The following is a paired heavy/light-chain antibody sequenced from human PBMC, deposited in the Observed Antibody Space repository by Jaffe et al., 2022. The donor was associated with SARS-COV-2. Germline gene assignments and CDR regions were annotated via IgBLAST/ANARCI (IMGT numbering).Heavy chain of an antibody. CDR3: ARGPHFYDDDYRGDDGFDI. Sequence: EVQVVESGGGLVQPGRSLRLSCAASGFNFDDYAMHWVRQVPGKGLEWVSGYSWSNGITGYADSVKGRFTTSRDNAKNSLYLQLNSLRAEDTALYYCARGPHFYDDDYRGDDGFDIWGQGTMVTVSS. CDR1: GFNFDDYA. D-gene: IGHD3-22*01. V-gene: IGHV3-9*01. J-gene: IGHJ3*02. CDR2: YSWSNGIT.
Light chain of an antibody. CDR3: MQGTHWPPT. Sequence: DVVMTQSPLSLPVTLGQPASISCRSSQSLVYSDGNTYLNWFQQRPGQSPRRLIYKVSNRDSGVPDRFSGSGSGTDFTLKISRVEAEDIGVYYCMQGTHWPPTFGQGTKVEIK. J-gene: IGKJ1*01. CDR2: KVS. CDR1: QSLVYSDGNTY. V-gene: IGKV2-30*01.